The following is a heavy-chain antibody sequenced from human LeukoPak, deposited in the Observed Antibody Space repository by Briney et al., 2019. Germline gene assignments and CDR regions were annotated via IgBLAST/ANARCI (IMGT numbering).Heavy chain of an antibody. J-gene: IGHJ3*02. CDR1: GFTFSSYS. CDR2: ISSSSSYI. CDR3: ARGGWYGFGAFDI. Sequence: GGSLRLSCAASGFTFSSYSMNWVRQAPGKGLEWVSSISSSSSYIYYADSVKRRFTISRDNAKNSLYLQMNSLRAEDTAVYYCARGGWYGFGAFDIWGQGTMVTVSS. D-gene: IGHD6-19*01. V-gene: IGHV3-21*01.